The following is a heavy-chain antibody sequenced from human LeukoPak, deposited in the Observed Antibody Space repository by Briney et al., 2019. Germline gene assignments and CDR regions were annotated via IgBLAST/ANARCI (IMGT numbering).Heavy chain of an antibody. J-gene: IGHJ5*02. V-gene: IGHV3-7*01. D-gene: IGHD3-10*01. CDR2: INQDESSQ. CDR1: GFSFTTYW. Sequence: PGGSLRLSCAASGFSFTTYWMGWVRQAPGKGLEWVANINQDESSQYYVDAVRGRFTISRDNAKNSLYLQMKSLRGEDTAMYYCARVGLGVGSGRKASGFDPWGQGTLVTVSS. CDR3: ARVGLGVGSGRKASGFDP.